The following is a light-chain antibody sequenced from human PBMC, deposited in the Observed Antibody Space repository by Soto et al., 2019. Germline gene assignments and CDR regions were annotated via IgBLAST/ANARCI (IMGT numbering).Light chain of an antibody. CDR1: SSDVGGYNY. V-gene: IGLV2-14*01. CDR3: SSYRTGGPFV. Sequence: QSALNQPASVSGSPGQSTAISCTGTSSDVGGYNYVSWYQQLPGKAPKLLISEVSNRPSGVSHRFSGSKSGNTASLTISGLQAEDEADYYCSSYRTGGPFVFGTGTKVTVL. CDR2: EVS. J-gene: IGLJ1*01.